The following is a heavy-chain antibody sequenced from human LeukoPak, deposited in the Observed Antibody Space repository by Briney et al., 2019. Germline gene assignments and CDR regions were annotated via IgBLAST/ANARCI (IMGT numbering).Heavy chain of an antibody. D-gene: IGHD3-10*01. CDR3: ARERAGEGALDI. CDR1: GGSVSSGNYF. V-gene: IGHV4-61*02. J-gene: IGHJ3*02. CDR2: IHTSGST. Sequence: SETLSLTCTVSGGSVSSGNYFWNWIRQPPGKGLEWIGRIHTSGSTRSSASRKSRITVSRDMSKNQFSLNLNFVTAADTAVYFCARERAGEGALDIWGQGTLVTVSS.